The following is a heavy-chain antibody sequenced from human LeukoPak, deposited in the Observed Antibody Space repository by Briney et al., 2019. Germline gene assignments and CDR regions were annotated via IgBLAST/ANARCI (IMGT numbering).Heavy chain of an antibody. D-gene: IGHD3-16*02. CDR1: GGSISSGSYY. J-gene: IGHJ4*02. CDR2: IYTSGST. CDR3: AREVYDYVWGSYRYFDY. Sequence: PSQTLSLTRTVSGGSISSGSYYWSWIRQPAGKGLEWIGRIYTSGSTNYNPSLKSRVTISVDTSKNQFSLKLSSVTAADTAVYYCAREVYDYVWGSYRYFDYWGQGTLVTVSS. V-gene: IGHV4-61*02.